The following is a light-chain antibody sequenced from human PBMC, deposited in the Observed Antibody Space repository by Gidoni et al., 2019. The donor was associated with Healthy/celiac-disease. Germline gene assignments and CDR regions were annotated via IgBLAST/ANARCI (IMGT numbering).Light chain of an antibody. J-gene: IGLJ1*01. Sequence: QSALTQPASVSGSPGQSITIACTGTSSDVGGYNYVSWYQQHPGKAPKLMIYEVSNRPSGVSNRFSGSKCGNTASLTISGLRAEDEADYYCSSYTSSSTLEGVFGTGTKVTVL. CDR3: SSYTSSSTLEGV. CDR2: EVS. CDR1: SSDVGGYNY. V-gene: IGLV2-14*01.